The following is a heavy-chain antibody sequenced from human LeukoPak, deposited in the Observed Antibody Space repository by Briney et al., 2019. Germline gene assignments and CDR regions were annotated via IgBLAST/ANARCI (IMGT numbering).Heavy chain of an antibody. J-gene: IGHJ6*02. CDR2: LNPSGGSS. D-gene: IGHD5-24*01. CDR3: ASVYKHGMDV. V-gene: IGHV1-46*01. CDR1: GYTVTSYY. Sequence: ASVKVSCKASGYTVTSYYMHWVRQAPGQGLEWMAILNPSGGSSNYAQKFQGRATLTRATSTGTVYMELSSLRSEDTAVYYCASVYKHGMDVWGQGTTVIVSS.